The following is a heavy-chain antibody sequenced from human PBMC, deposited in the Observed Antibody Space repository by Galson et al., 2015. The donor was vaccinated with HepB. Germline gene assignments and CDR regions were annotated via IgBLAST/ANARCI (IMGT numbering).Heavy chain of an antibody. J-gene: IGHJ4*02. CDR3: ARDDFLGSRLFEY. D-gene: IGHD3-3*01. V-gene: IGHV1-2*06. Sequence: SVKVSCKASGYTFIGYFMRWVRQAPGQGLEWMGRINPKSGGSDYAQKFQGRVTMTRDTSISTAYMEMNSLRSDDTAVYYCARDDFLGSRLFEYWGQGTLVTVSS. CDR2: INPKSGGS. CDR1: GYTFIGYF.